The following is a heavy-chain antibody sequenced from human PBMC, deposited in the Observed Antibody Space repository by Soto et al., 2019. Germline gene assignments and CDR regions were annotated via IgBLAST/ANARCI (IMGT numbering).Heavy chain of an antibody. V-gene: IGHV3-66*01. D-gene: IGHD3-3*01. CDR2: IHTSGKT. J-gene: IGHJ5*02. CDR1: GFTFTNAW. CDR3: AREAVYDLWSGPGLFAP. Sequence: GGSLRLSCAAAGFTFTNAWMSWVRQAPGEGLEWVPVIHTSGKTYYADSVKGRFITSRDNSENTLYLQMNSLRAEDTALYYCAREAVYDLWSGPGLFAPWGQGTLVPVSS.